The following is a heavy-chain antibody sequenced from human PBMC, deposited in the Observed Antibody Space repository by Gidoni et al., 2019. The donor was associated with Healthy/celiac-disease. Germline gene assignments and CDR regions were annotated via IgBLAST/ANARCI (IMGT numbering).Heavy chain of an antibody. CDR1: GGSISSYY. V-gene: IGHV4-59*08. CDR2: IYYSGST. CDR3: ARQRWDPSWFDP. D-gene: IGHD1-26*01. J-gene: IGHJ5*02. Sequence: QVQLQESGPGLVQPSETLSLTCTVSGGSISSYYWSWIRQPPGKGLEWIGYIYYSGSTNYNPSLKSRVTISVDTSKNQFSLKLSSVTAADTAVYYCARQRWDPSWFDPWGQGTLVTVSS.